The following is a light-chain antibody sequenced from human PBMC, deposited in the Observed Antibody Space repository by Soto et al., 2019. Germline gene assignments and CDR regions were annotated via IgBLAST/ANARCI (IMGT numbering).Light chain of an antibody. CDR2: GTN. Sequence: QSVLTQPPSVSGAPGQRVTISCTGSSSDIGAGYDAQWYQQLPGTAPKLLIYGTNNRPSGVPDRFSGSKSGTSASLAITGLQPEDEADYYCQSYDSGLSGSRVFGGGTKVTVL. V-gene: IGLV1-40*01. CDR1: SSDIGAGYD. CDR3: QSYDSGLSGSRV. J-gene: IGLJ3*02.